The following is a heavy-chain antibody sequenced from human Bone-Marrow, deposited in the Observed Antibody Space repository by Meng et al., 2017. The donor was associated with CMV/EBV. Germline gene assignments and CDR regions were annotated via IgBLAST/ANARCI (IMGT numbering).Heavy chain of an antibody. CDR1: GGSISSSSYY. J-gene: IGHJ4*02. D-gene: IGHD5-18*01. CDR3: ARDLSSYGPYSNFDY. V-gene: IGHV4-39*07. CDR2: IYYSGST. Sequence: GSLRLSCTVSGGSISSSSYYWGWIRQPPGKGLEWIGSIYYSGSTYYNPSLKSRVTISVDTSKHQFSLKLSSVTAADTAVYYCARDLSSYGPYSNFDYWGQGTLVTVSS.